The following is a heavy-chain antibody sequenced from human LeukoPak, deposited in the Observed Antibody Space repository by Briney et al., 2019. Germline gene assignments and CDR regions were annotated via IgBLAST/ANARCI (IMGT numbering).Heavy chain of an antibody. D-gene: IGHD3-22*01. CDR3: ARGDSSGYYYVAEYFQH. CDR2: IHTSGRT. CDR1: GGSISGGSYY. V-gene: IGHV4-61*09. Sequence: PSQTLSLTCTVSGGSISGGSYYWNWIRQPAGKGLEWIGHIHTSGRTSYKSSLKSRVTISVDTSKNQFSLKLSSVTAADTAVYYYARGDSSGYYYVAEYFQHWGQGTLVTVSS. J-gene: IGHJ1*01.